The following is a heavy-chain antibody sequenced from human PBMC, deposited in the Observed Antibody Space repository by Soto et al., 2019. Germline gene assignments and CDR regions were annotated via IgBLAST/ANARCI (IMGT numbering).Heavy chain of an antibody. CDR3: ARYNGLGDYLYYFGMDV. V-gene: IGHV5-10-1*01. Sequence: GESLKISCKGSGYSFTSYWISWVRQMPGKGLEWMGRIDPSDSYTNYSPSFQGHVTISADKSISTAYLQWSSLKASDTAMYYCARYNGLGDYLYYFGMDVWGQGTTVTAP. CDR2: IDPSDSYT. J-gene: IGHJ6*02. CDR1: GYSFTSYW. D-gene: IGHD4-17*01.